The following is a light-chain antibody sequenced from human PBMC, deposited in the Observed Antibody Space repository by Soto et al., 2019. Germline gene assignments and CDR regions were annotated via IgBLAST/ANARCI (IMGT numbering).Light chain of an antibody. V-gene: IGKV3-20*01. J-gene: IGKJ5*01. CDR3: QQYNSWPIT. CDR1: QRISISY. Sequence: EIVLTQSPDTLSLSPGERATLSCRASQRISISYLAWFQQKPGQAPRLLIYGASGRATGIPDRFSGSGSGTDFTLTISGLQSEDFAVYYCQQYNSWPITFGQGTRL. CDR2: GAS.